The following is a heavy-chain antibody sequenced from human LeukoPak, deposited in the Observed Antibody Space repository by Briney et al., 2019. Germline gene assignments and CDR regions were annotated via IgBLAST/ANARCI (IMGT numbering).Heavy chain of an antibody. CDR3: ARGSVTGDSSGYSY. V-gene: IGHV4-39*07. CDR1: GRSISSSSYY. CDR2: IYYSGST. J-gene: IGHJ4*02. Sequence: ASETLSLTCTVSGRSISSSSYYWGWIRQPPGKGLEWIGSIYYSGSTYYNPSLKSRVTISVDTSKNQFSLKLSSVTAADTAVYYCARGSVTGDSSGYSYWGQGTLVTVSS. D-gene: IGHD3-22*01.